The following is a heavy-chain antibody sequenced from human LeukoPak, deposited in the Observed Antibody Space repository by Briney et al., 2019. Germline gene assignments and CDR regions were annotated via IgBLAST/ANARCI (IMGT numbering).Heavy chain of an antibody. J-gene: IGHJ4*02. CDR1: GFSFSSYE. V-gene: IGHV3-48*03. CDR2: ISSSGSTI. D-gene: IGHD2-21*02. Sequence: GGFLRLSCAASGFSFSSYEMNWVRQAPGKGLEWVSYISSSGSTIYYADSVKGRFTISRDNAKNSLYLQMNGLRAEDTAVYYCARDVPAYCGGDCPNPYWGQGTLVTVSS. CDR3: ARDVPAYCGGDCPNPY.